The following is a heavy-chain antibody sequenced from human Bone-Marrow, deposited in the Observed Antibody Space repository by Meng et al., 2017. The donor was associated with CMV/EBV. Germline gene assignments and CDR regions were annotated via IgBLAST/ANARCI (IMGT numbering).Heavy chain of an antibody. CDR3: ARDAVIAARPGEYHYYGMDV. D-gene: IGHD6-6*01. CDR1: GYTFTSYD. CDR2: MKANRGNT. Sequence: ASVKVSCKASGYTFTSYDINWVRQAPGQGLEWMGWMKANRGNTGYAQKFQGRVTMTTDTSISTAYMELSSLRSEDTAVYYCARDAVIAARPGEYHYYGMDVWGQGTTVTVSS. J-gene: IGHJ6*02. V-gene: IGHV1-8*01.